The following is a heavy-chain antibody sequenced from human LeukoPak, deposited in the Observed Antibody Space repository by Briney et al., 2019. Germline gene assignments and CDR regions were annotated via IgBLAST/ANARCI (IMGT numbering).Heavy chain of an antibody. J-gene: IGHJ4*02. CDR1: GYTFTDYY. V-gene: IGHV1-2*02. Sequence: ASVKVSCKASGYTFTDYYMHWVRQAPGQGLEWMGWINPNSGGTNYAQKFQGRVTMTRDTSISTAYMELCRLRSDDTAVYYCAREGPIVGATHLVDYWGQGTLVTVSS. CDR2: INPNSGGT. CDR3: AREGPIVGATHLVDY. D-gene: IGHD1-26*01.